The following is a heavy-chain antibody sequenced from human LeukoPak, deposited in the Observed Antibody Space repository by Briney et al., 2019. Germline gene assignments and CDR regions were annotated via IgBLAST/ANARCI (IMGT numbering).Heavy chain of an antibody. CDR1: GFIFTDYW. CDR2: IKSKTDGGTT. D-gene: IGHD1-14*01. Sequence: KSGGSLRLSCAASGFIFTDYWMYWVRQAPGKGLEWVGRIKSKTDGGTTDYAAPVKGRFTISRDDSKNTLYLQMNSLKTEDTAVYYCTTVYGKASAFDIWGQGTMVTVSS. V-gene: IGHV3-15*01. CDR3: TTVYGKASAFDI. J-gene: IGHJ3*02.